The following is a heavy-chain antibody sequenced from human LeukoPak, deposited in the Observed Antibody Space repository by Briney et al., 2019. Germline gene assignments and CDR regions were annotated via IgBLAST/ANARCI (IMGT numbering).Heavy chain of an antibody. CDR2: ISYNSGSV. Sequence: GRSLRLSCAASGLRFDAHAMHWVRQAPAKGLEWVSGISYNSGSVGYADSVRGRFIVSRDNARNLLYLQMNSLRAEDTALYFCAKAPYYDFNYSMDVWGQGTTVIVSS. CDR3: AKAPYYDFNYSMDV. V-gene: IGHV3-9*01. D-gene: IGHD3-3*01. CDR1: GLRFDAHA. J-gene: IGHJ6*02.